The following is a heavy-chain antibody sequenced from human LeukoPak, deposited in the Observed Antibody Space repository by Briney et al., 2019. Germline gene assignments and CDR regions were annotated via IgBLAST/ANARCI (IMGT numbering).Heavy chain of an antibody. J-gene: IGHJ3*02. D-gene: IGHD2-2*01. V-gene: IGHV4-4*07. CDR1: GVSISSYY. CDR3: AREDIVVVPAARYAFDI. Sequence: ASETLSLTCTVSGVSISSYYWSWIRQPAGKGLEWIGRIYTSGSTNYNPSLKSRVTMSVDTSKNQFSLKLSSVTAADTAVYYCAREDIVVVPAARYAFDIWGQGTMVTVSS. CDR2: IYTSGST.